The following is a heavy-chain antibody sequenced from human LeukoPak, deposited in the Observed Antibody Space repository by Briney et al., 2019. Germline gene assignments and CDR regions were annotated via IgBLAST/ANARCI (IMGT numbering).Heavy chain of an antibody. CDR1: GFTFSSYA. Sequence: GGSLRLSCAASGFTFSSYAMHWVRQAPGKGLEWVAVISYDGSNKFYADSVKGRFTISRDNSKNTLYLQMNSLRAEDTAVYYCARARGGPRHVYYFDYWGQGTLVTVSS. J-gene: IGHJ4*02. V-gene: IGHV3-30*04. CDR3: ARARGGPRHVYYFDY. D-gene: IGHD3-16*01. CDR2: ISYDGSNK.